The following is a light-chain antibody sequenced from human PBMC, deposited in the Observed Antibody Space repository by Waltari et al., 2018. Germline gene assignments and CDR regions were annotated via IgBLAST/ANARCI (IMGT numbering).Light chain of an antibody. CDR3: CSYAGSRWV. CDR2: DVR. J-gene: IGLJ3*02. CDR1: SSDVGGYKS. V-gene: IGLV2-11*01. Sequence: QSALTQPRSVSGSPGQSVTLSCTGTSSDVGGYKSVSWYQQHPGKAPKLMIFDVRKRPSGVPDRFSGSKSGSTASLTISGLQAEDEADYYCCSYAGSRWVFGGGTKLTVL.